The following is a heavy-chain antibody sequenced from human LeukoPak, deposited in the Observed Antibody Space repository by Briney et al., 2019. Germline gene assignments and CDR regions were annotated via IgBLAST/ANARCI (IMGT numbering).Heavy chain of an antibody. D-gene: IGHD4-17*01. V-gene: IGHV1-2*02. J-gene: IGHJ4*02. CDR3: ARVAVGARFDF. CDR2: INPNSDVT. Sequence: ASVKVSCKASGYTFTVNYIHWVRQAPGQGLEWMGWINPNSDVTGYAQKFQGRVTITTDTSISTAYMELSRLTSDDTAVYYCARVAVGARFDFWGQGTLVTVSS. CDR1: GYTFTVNY.